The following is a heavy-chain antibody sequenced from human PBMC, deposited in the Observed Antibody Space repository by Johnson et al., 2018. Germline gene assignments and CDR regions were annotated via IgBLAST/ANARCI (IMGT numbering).Heavy chain of an antibody. Sequence: QVQLVQSGGGVVQPGRSLRLSCAASGFTFSNYGMHWVRQAPGKGLEWVAVIWYDGSNKYYAGSVKGRFTISRDNPKNTLYLQMNSLRAEDTAVYYCAKDLSSSWYYYSGMDVWGQGTTVTVSS. CDR3: AKDLSSSWYYYSGMDV. CDR2: IWYDGSNK. V-gene: IGHV3-33*06. D-gene: IGHD6-13*01. J-gene: IGHJ6*02. CDR1: GFTFSNYG.